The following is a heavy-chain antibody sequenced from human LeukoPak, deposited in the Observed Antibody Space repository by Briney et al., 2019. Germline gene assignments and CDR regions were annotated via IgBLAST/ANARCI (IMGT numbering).Heavy chain of an antibody. V-gene: IGHV4-39*07. CDR3: ARGYYGSSGYSDAFDI. CDR2: VYFNGFT. J-gene: IGHJ3*02. Sequence: SETLSLTCTVSGDSISSSNNFYWGWIRQPPGKGLEWIGSVYFNGFTYYNPSLKSRVTISVDTSKNQFSLKLSSVTAADTAVYYCARGYYGSSGYSDAFDIWGQGTMVTVSS. CDR1: GDSISSSNNFY. D-gene: IGHD3-22*01.